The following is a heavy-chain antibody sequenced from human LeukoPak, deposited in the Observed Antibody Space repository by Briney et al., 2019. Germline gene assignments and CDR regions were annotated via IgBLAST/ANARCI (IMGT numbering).Heavy chain of an antibody. Sequence: SETLSLTCTVSAASFISSSHHWGWIRQSPGKGLEWIGTVYYGRTTYYNPSLDGRVTISLDTSANHFSLQLNSVTPEDTAVYYCAREELRLGDYWGQGTLVTVSS. D-gene: IGHD1-7*01. CDR3: AREELRLGDY. CDR1: AASFISSSHH. J-gene: IGHJ4*02. CDR2: VYYGRTT. V-gene: IGHV4-39*02.